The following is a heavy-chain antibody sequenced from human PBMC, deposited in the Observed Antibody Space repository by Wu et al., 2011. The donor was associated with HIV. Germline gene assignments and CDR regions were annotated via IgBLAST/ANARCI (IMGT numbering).Heavy chain of an antibody. CDR3: TRSLDLYYFDF. CDR1: GGSFNDYA. V-gene: IGHV1-69*15. D-gene: IGHD1-1*01. J-gene: IGHJ4*02. CDR2: IIPLFGTS. Sequence: QVQLVQSGPEVKKPGSSVKVSCRASGGSFNDYAISWVRQAPGQGLEWLGRIIPLFGTSNYAENLQDRVTFIADESTRTVFMQLNNLQSVDTAVYYCTRSLDLYYFDFWGPGTWSPSPQ.